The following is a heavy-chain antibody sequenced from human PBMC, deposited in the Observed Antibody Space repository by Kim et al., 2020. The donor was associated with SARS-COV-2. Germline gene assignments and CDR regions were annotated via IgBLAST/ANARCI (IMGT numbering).Heavy chain of an antibody. D-gene: IGHD4-17*01. CDR1: GFTVSSNY. CDR3: ARDATDYGDYWSGYYYGMDV. J-gene: IGHJ6*02. V-gene: IGHV3-66*01. Sequence: GGSLRLSCAASGFTVSSNYMSWVRQAPGKELEWVSVIYSGGSTYYADSVKGRFTISRDNSKNTLYLQMNSLRAEDTAVYYCARDATDYGDYWSGYYYGMDVWGQGTTVTVSS. CDR2: IYSGGST.